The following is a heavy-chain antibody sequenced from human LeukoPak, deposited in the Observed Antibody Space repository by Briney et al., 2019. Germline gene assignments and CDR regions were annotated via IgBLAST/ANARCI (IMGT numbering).Heavy chain of an antibody. CDR3: ARHVGNIVVVPAAGSSWFDP. Sequence: PSETLSLTCTVSGGSISSYYWSWIRQPPGKGLEWIGYIYYSGSTNYNPSLKSRVTISVDTSKNQFSLKLCSVTAADTAVYYCARHVGNIVVVPAAGSSWFDPWGQGTLSPSPQ. J-gene: IGHJ5*02. CDR1: GGSISSYY. CDR2: IYYSGST. V-gene: IGHV4-59*08. D-gene: IGHD2-2*01.